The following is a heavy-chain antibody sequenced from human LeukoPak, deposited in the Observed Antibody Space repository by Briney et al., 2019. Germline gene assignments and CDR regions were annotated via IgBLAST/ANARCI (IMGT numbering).Heavy chain of an antibody. J-gene: IGHJ4*02. Sequence: ASVKVSCKASGYTFTGYYMHWVRRAPGQGLEWMGWINPNSGGTNYAQKLQGRVTMTRDTSISTAYMELSRLRSEDTAVYYCASTAEEVYGDLDYWGQGTLVTVSS. D-gene: IGHD4-17*01. CDR3: ASTAEEVYGDLDY. CDR2: INPNSGGT. V-gene: IGHV1-2*02. CDR1: GYTFTGYY.